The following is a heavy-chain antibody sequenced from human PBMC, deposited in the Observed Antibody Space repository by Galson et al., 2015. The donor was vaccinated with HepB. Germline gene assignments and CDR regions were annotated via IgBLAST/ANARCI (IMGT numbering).Heavy chain of an antibody. D-gene: IGHD3-16*02. Sequence: SVKVSCKASGYTFTSYGISWVRQAPGQGLEWMGWISAYNGNTNYAQKLQGRVTMTTDTSTSTAYMELRSLRSDDTAVYYCARAPLRLGELSVDIDYWGQGTLVTVSS. CDR2: ISAYNGNT. J-gene: IGHJ4*02. CDR1: GYTFTSYG. CDR3: ARAPLRLGELSVDIDY. V-gene: IGHV1-18*04.